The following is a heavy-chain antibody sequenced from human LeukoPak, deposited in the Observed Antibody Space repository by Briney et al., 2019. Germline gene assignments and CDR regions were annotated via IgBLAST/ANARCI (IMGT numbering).Heavy chain of an antibody. CDR3: ARLYSSSWDYYYYMDV. D-gene: IGHD6-13*01. CDR2: IYYSGST. CDR1: GGSISSSSYY. J-gene: IGHJ6*03. Sequence: SETLSLTCTVSGGSISSSSYYWGWIRQPPGKGLEWIGSIYYSGSTYYNPSLKSRVTISVDTSKNQFSLKLSSVTAADTAVYYCARLYSSSWDYYYYMDVWGKGTTVTVSS. V-gene: IGHV4-39*01.